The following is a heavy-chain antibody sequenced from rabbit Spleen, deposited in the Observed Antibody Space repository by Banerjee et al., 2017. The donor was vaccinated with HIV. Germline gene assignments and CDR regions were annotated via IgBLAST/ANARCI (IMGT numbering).Heavy chain of an antibody. D-gene: IGHD4-1*01. CDR1: GFDFSRTG. V-gene: IGHV1S47*01. J-gene: IGHJ4*01. CDR2: IDPVFGIT. CDR3: VREVAAKFSL. Sequence: QEQLMESGGGLVQPGGSLKLSCKASGFDFSRTGVSWVRQAPGKGLEWIGYIDPVFGITYYANWVNGRFTISSHNAQNTLFLQLNSLTAADTATYFCVREVAAKFSLWGQGTLVT.